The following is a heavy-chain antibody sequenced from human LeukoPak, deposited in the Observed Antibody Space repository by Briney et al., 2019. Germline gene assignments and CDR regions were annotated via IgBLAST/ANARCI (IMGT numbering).Heavy chain of an antibody. V-gene: IGHV1-58*01. CDR1: GFTLTNSA. J-gene: IGHJ4*02. CDR2: IVVGNGYT. Sequence: SVKVSYKPSGFTLTNSAVQWVRQARGQRLEWIGWIVVGNGYTNYAQKFQERVTITRDMSTGTAYMELSSLRSEDTAVYYCAAAGSYYGPDYWGQGTLVTVSS. D-gene: IGHD1-26*01. CDR3: AAAGSYYGPDY.